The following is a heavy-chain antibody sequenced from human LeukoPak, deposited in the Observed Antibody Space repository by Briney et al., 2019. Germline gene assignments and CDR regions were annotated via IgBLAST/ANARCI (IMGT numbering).Heavy chain of an antibody. Sequence: GGSVRLSCSGSGFTFSSFWMNWLRQAPGKGRVGLANIKHDGSEKYDVAPIKGRFTNTRDNANNSLYLQMNSLSAEDTAVYYCARDLVNRGSGSYFDYWGQGALVTVSS. V-gene: IGHV3-7*01. CDR3: ARDLVNRGSGSYFDY. CDR1: GFTFSSFW. J-gene: IGHJ4*02. D-gene: IGHD3-10*01. CDR2: IKHDGSEK.